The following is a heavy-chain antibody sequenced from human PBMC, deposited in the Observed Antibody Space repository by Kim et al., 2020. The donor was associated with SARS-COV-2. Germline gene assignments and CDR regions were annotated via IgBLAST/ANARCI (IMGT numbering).Heavy chain of an antibody. D-gene: IGHD3-3*01. Sequence: YYPDSLKDLSTISRDNAKNSMYLQMNSLRAEETAVYYCARTFSTYGMDVWGQVTTVTVSS. CDR3: ARTFSTYGMDV. V-gene: IGHV3-21*01. J-gene: IGHJ6*02.